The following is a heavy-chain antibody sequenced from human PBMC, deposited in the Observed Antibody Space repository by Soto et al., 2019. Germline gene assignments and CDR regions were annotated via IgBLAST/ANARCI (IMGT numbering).Heavy chain of an antibody. V-gene: IGHV3-30*18. D-gene: IGHD2-15*01. J-gene: IGHJ4*02. CDR3: AKDKVGGESCNDGGCSVGTR. CDR2: ISYDGSNK. Sequence: QVQLVESGGGVVQPGRSLSLSCAGSGFTFSSYAMHWVRQAPGKGLEWVAVISYDGSNKYYADSVKGRFTISRDNSKKRVYLQMNSLRPEDTAVYYCAKDKVGGESCNDGGCSVGTRWCQSTAVTVSS. CDR1: GFTFSSYA.